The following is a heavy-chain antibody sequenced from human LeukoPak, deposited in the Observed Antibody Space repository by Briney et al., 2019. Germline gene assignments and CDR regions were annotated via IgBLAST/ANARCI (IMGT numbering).Heavy chain of an antibody. CDR3: ARDGHSGYHDEGDYYYYYMDV. J-gene: IGHJ6*03. V-gene: IGHV1-2*02. CDR1: GYTFTSYY. Sequence: ASVKVSCKASGYTFTSYYMHWVRQAPGQGLEWMGWINPNSGGTNYAQKFQGRVTMTRDTSISTAYMELSRLRSDDTAVYYCARDGHSGYHDEGDYYYYYMDVWGKGTTVTISS. CDR2: INPNSGGT. D-gene: IGHD5-12*01.